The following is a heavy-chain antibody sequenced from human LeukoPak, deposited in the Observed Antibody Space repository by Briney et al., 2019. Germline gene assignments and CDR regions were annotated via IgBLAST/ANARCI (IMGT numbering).Heavy chain of an antibody. CDR2: TKGSIT. Sequence: PSETLSLTCTVSGGSISSDRFYWTWVRQPAGKGLEWIGRTKGSITNYNPSLKSRVNISVDTSTNQFSLKLNSLTAADTAVYYCARVPDWTYAADYWGQGTLVTVSS. CDR1: GGSISSDRFY. V-gene: IGHV4-61*02. D-gene: IGHD3/OR15-3a*01. CDR3: ARVPDWTYAADY. J-gene: IGHJ4*02.